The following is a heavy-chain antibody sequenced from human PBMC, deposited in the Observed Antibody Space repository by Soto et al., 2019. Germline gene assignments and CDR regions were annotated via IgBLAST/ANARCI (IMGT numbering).Heavy chain of an antibody. CDR3: ARERDDFWSGYYKGMGDYYYGMDV. CDR1: GGTFSSYA. J-gene: IGHJ6*02. Sequence: QVQLVQSGAEVKKPGSSVKVSCKASGGTFSSYAISWVRQAPGQGLEWRGGIIPIFGTANYAQKFQGRVTITADESTSTAYMELSSLRSEDTAVYYCARERDDFWSGYYKGMGDYYYGMDVWGQGTTVTVSS. D-gene: IGHD3-3*01. V-gene: IGHV1-69*01. CDR2: IIPIFGTA.